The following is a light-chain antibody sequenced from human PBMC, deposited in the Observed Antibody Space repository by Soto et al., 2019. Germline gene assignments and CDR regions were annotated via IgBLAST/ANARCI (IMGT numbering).Light chain of an antibody. Sequence: DIQMTQSPSSVSASVGDRVIISCRASQDIDRWLAWFQHKPGKAPKLLISTASSLQSGVPSRFSGSGSGTDFTLTIASLQFEDFATYYGLQSDTFPYTFGLGTKLESK. CDR2: TAS. CDR3: LQSDTFPYT. V-gene: IGKV1D-12*01. CDR1: QDIDRW. J-gene: IGKJ2*01.